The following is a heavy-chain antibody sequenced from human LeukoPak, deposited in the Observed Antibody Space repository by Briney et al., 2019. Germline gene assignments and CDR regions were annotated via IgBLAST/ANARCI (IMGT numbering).Heavy chain of an antibody. V-gene: IGHV3-7*03. CDR1: GFTFSNLW. CDR3: ATSTAAAGTD. CDR2: IKQDGSEK. D-gene: IGHD6-13*01. Sequence: GGSLRLSCAASGFTFSNLWMSWVRQAPGKGLKWVAYIKQDGSEKYYVDSVKGRFTISRDNAQNSLYLQMNSLRAEDTAIYYCATSTAAAGTDWGQGTLVTVSS. J-gene: IGHJ4*02.